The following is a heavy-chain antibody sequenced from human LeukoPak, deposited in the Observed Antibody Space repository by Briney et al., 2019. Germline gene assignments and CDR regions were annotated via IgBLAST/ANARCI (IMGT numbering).Heavy chain of an antibody. J-gene: IGHJ4*02. V-gene: IGHV3-48*03. D-gene: IGHD3-10*01. CDR3: VPFGAFDY. CDR2: ISSTGSTM. CDR1: GFTFSSYE. Sequence: GGSLRLSCAASGFTFSSYEMTWVRQAPGKGLEWVSYISSTGSTMYYADSVKGRFTISRDNAKNSLYLQMNSLRAEDTAVYYCVPFGAFDYWGQGTLVTVSS.